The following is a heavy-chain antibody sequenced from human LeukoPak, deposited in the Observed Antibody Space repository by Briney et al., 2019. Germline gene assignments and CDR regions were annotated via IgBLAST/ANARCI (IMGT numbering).Heavy chain of an antibody. Sequence: PXGSLRLSCAASGFTFSSYSMNWVRQAPGKGLEWVSSISSSSSYVYYADSVKGRFTISRDKAKNSLYLQMNSLRAEDTAIYYCAREGMVATFDYWGQGTLVTVSS. CDR2: ISSSSSYV. D-gene: IGHD5-12*01. CDR1: GFTFSSYS. J-gene: IGHJ4*02. CDR3: AREGMVATFDY. V-gene: IGHV3-21*01.